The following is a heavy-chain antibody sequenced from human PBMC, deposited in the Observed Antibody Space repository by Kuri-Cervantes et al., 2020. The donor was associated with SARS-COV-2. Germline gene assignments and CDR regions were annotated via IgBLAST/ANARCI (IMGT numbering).Heavy chain of an antibody. CDR1: GGSFSGYY. D-gene: IGHD2-15*01. J-gene: IGHJ4*02. CDR2: INHSGST. Sequence: SQTLSLTCAVYGGSFSGYYWSWIRQPPGKGLEWIGEINHSGSTNYNPSLKSRVTISVDTSKNQFSLKLSSVTAVDTAVYYCAREWCSGGSCYLNWGQGTLVTVSS. CDR3: AREWCSGGSCYLN. V-gene: IGHV4-34*01.